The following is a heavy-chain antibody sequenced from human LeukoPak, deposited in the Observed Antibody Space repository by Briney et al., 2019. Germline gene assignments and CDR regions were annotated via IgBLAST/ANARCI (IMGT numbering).Heavy chain of an antibody. CDR3: ARAHIQDYTIVGLVDH. D-gene: IGHD1-26*01. CDR2: INQDGTEK. CDR1: GFTFSSYW. J-gene: IGHJ5*02. Sequence: PGGSLRLSCAASGFTFSSYWMSWVRQAPGEGLEWVAKINQDGTEKAYVDSVRGRFTISRDNAKNSLFLQMDNLRVEDTAIYYCARAHIQDYTIVGLVDHWGQGTLVTVSS. V-gene: IGHV3-7*01.